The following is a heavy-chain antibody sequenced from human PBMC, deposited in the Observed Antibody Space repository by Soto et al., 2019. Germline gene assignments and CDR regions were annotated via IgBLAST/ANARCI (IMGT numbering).Heavy chain of an antibody. Sequence: PSETLSLTCTVSVDSISNYYWSWIRQPPGKGLEWIGYFSYRGSTNYNPSLKSRVTISVDTSKNQFSLKLSSVTAADTAVYYCASLPLPFFGVVIGWFDPWGQGTLVTVSS. J-gene: IGHJ5*02. CDR3: ASLPLPFFGVVIGWFDP. V-gene: IGHV4-59*01. CDR2: FSYRGST. CDR1: VDSISNYY. D-gene: IGHD3-3*01.